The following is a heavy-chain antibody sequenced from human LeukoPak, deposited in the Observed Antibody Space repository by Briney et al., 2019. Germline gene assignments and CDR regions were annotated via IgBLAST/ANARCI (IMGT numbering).Heavy chain of an antibody. D-gene: IGHD3-22*01. CDR1: GFTFSSYD. J-gene: IGHJ4*02. CDR2: IRSGGSNK. Sequence: AGGSLRLSCAASGFTFSSYDIHWVRQAPGKGLEWVAFIRSGGSNKYYADSVKGRFTISRDNSKNTLYLQMNSLRAEDTAVYYCARDDSYSDRSGYYPDYWGQGTLVIVSS. V-gene: IGHV3-30*02. CDR3: ARDDSYSDRSGYYPDY.